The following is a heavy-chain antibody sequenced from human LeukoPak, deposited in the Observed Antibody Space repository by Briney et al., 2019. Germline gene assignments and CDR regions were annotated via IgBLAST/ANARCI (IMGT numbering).Heavy chain of an antibody. J-gene: IGHJ6*02. CDR2: IWYDGSIK. D-gene: IGHD6-6*01. CDR3: AKDIAARPRKYYFYGMDV. CDR1: GFTFSSYG. Sequence: PGGSLRLSCAASGFTFSSYGMHWVRQAPGKGLEWVAVIWYDGSIKYYADSVKGRFTISRDNSKNTLSLQMESLRAEDTAVYYCAKDIAARPRKYYFYGMDVWGQGTTVTVSS. V-gene: IGHV3-33*06.